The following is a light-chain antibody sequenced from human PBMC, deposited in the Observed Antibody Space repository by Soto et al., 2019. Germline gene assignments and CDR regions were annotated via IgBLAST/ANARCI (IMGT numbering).Light chain of an antibody. V-gene: IGKV3-11*01. CDR1: QSVTT. CDR2: DAS. J-gene: IGKJ4*01. CDR3: QQRDSWPLT. Sequence: EIVSTQTPATLSLSPGERATPSCRASQSVTTLAWYQQRPGQSPRLLIYDASSRATGIPPRFSGSGSRTDFTLSISSLEPDDFAVYYCQQRDSWPLTFGGGTKVDIK.